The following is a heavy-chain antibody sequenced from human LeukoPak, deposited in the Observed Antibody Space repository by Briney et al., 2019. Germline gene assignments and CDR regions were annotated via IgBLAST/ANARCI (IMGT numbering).Heavy chain of an antibody. CDR1: GFTFSSYW. CDR3: ATQPGPEY. Sequence: GGSVSLSCAASGFTFSSYWMHWVRQAPGKGLVWVSRINSDGSVSNYADSVKGRFTISRDNAKNTLYLQMNSLRAEDTAVYYCATQPGPEYWGQGTLVTVSS. V-gene: IGHV3-74*01. CDR2: INSDGSVS. D-gene: IGHD1-14*01. J-gene: IGHJ4*02.